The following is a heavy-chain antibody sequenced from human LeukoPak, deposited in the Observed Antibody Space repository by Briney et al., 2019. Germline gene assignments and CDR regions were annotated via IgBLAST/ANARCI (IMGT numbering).Heavy chain of an antibody. CDR3: ASWSITIFDYYYMDV. J-gene: IGHJ6*03. CDR2: INPNSGGT. CDR1: GYTFTGYY. D-gene: IGHD3-3*01. Sequence: ASVKVSCKASGYTFTGYYMHWERQAPGQGLEWMGWINPNSGGTNYAQKFQGRVTMTRDTSISTAYMELSRLRSDDTAVYYCASWSITIFDYYYMDVWGKGTTVTVSS. V-gene: IGHV1-2*02.